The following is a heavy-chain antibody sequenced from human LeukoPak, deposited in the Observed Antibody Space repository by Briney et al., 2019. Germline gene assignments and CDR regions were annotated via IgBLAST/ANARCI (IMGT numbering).Heavy chain of an antibody. Sequence: SETLSLTCTVSGGSISSYYWSWIRQPPGKGLEWIGYIYYSGSTNYNPSLKSRVTISVDTSKNQFSLKLSSVTAADTAVYYCASAPYYDFWSGYYMTGWFDFWGQGTLVTVSS. CDR2: IYYSGST. V-gene: IGHV4-59*08. CDR3: ASAPYYDFWSGYYMTGWFDF. J-gene: IGHJ5*01. CDR1: GGSISSYY. D-gene: IGHD3-3*01.